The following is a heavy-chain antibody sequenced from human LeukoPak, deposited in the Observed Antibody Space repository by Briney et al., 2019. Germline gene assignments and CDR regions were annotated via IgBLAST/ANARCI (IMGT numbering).Heavy chain of an antibody. D-gene: IGHD2-15*01. Sequence: SETLSLTCTVSGGSISSSSYYWGWIRQPPGKGLEWIGSIYYSGSTYYNPSLKSRVTISVDTSKNQFSLKLSSVTAADTAVYYCARASRLYCSGGSCYQPFDPWGQGTLVTVSS. CDR1: GGSISSSSYY. CDR3: ARASRLYCSGGSCYQPFDP. V-gene: IGHV4-39*07. CDR2: IYYSGST. J-gene: IGHJ5*02.